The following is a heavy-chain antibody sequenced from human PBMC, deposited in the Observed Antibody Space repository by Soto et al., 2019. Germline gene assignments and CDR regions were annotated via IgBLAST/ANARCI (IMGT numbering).Heavy chain of an antibody. CDR3: ARGDGYSYGQTRYYYYYGMDV. V-gene: IGHV4-34*01. J-gene: IGHJ6*02. D-gene: IGHD5-18*01. Sequence: QVQLQQWGAGLLKPSETLSLTCAVYGGSFSGYYWSWIRQPPGKGLEWIGEINHSGSTNYNPSLKSRVTISVETATNQFSLKMRSVTAADPAVYYCARGDGYSYGQTRYYYYYGMDVWGQGTTVTVSS. CDR2: INHSGST. CDR1: GGSFSGYY.